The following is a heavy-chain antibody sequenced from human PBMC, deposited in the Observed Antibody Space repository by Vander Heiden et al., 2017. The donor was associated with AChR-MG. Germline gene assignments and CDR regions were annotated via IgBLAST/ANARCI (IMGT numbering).Heavy chain of an antibody. CDR2: IYHSGST. J-gene: IGHJ6*03. V-gene: IGHV4-4*02. CDR1: GGSISSSNW. Sequence: QVQLQESGPGLVKPSGTLSLTCAVSGGSISSSNWWSWVRQPPGKGLEWIGEIYHSGSTNYNPSLKSRVTISVDKSKNQFSLKLSSVTAADTAVYYCARRTPIKEGGIIPTSLYYYYYMDVWGKGTTVTVSS. CDR3: ARRTPIKEGGIIPTSLYYYYYMDV. D-gene: IGHD3-3*01.